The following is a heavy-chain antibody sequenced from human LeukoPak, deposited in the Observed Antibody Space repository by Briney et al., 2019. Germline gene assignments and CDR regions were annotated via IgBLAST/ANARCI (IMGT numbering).Heavy chain of an antibody. CDR3: ARTPGSSGYYYYYYYMDV. D-gene: IGHD3-22*01. CDR2: INHSGST. V-gene: IGHV4-34*01. Sequence: PSEILSLTCAVYGGSFSGYYWSWIRQPPGKGLEWIGEINHSGSTNYNPSLKSRVTISVDTSKNQFSLKLSSVTAADTAVYYCARTPGSSGYYYYYYYMDVWGKGTTVTVSS. CDR1: GGSFSGYY. J-gene: IGHJ6*03.